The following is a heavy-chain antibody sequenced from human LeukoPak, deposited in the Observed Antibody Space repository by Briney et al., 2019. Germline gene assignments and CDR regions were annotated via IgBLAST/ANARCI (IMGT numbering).Heavy chain of an antibody. CDR1: GFAFSSCG. CDR2: ISFDGSNK. CDR3: VKSVSTGLGVIDF. Sequence: PGRSLRLSCAASGFAFSSCGMHWVRQAPGKGLEWVAFISFDGSNKYSADSVKGRFTISRDNFKNTLFLQMNALRAEDTAIYYCVKSVSTGLGVIDFWGQRTLVTVSS. D-gene: IGHD3-9*01. V-gene: IGHV3-30*18. J-gene: IGHJ4*02.